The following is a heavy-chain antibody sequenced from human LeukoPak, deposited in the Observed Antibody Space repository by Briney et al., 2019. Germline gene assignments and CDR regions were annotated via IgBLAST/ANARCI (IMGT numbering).Heavy chain of an antibody. CDR1: GYSISSGYY. CDR2: IYRSGST. Sequence: SETLSLTCAVSGYSISSGYYWGCLRPPPGKGLGWIGSIYRSGSTYYHPPLRSRATSAVATSNHYSSLKLSSVTAADTAVYYCARHGYYDSRGEAFDIWGQGTMVTVSS. CDR3: ARHGYYDSRGEAFDI. V-gene: IGHV4-38-2*01. J-gene: IGHJ3*02. D-gene: IGHD3-22*01.